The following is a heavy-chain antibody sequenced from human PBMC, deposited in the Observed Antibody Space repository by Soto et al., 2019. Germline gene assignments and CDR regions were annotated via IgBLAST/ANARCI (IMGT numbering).Heavy chain of an antibody. Sequence: EVQLVESGGDLVKPGGSLRLSCAASGFIFSNAWMSWVRQAPGKGLEWVGRIKSKSDGGTTDYAAHVKGRFNISRDDSKNTLYLQMNGLKIEDTAVYYCTTGWSSKDYWGQGTLVTVSS. D-gene: IGHD2-2*01. CDR3: TTGWSSKDY. V-gene: IGHV3-15*01. CDR2: IKSKSDGGTT. CDR1: GFIFSNAW. J-gene: IGHJ4*02.